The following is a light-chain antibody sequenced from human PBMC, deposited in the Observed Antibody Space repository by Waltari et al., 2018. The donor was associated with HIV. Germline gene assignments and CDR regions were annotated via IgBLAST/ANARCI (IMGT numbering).Light chain of an antibody. CDR2: HDN. Sequence: QSVLTQPPSVSGAPGQRVTLSCTGSSSNIWTHAVHWYQQVPGRAPQLLIYHDNNRPSGVPDRFSGAKSGTSASLAITGLQAEDETDYYCQSYDSSLSGSVFGGGTKLTVL. CDR3: QSYDSSLSGSV. CDR1: SSNIWTHA. J-gene: IGLJ2*01. V-gene: IGLV1-40*01.